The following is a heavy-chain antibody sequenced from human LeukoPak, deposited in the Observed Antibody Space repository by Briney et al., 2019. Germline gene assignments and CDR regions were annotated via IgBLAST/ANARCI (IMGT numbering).Heavy chain of an antibody. D-gene: IGHD1-7*01. J-gene: IGHJ4*02. Sequence: SETLSLTRTVSGDSISSYYWSWIRQPPGKGLEWIGYIYYTGSTNYNTSLKSRVTISVDTSKNQFSLKLSSVTAADTAVYYCARGPSSGTGSTSIDYWGQGTLVTVSS. CDR2: IYYTGST. CDR3: ARGPSSGTGSTSIDY. CDR1: GDSISSYY. V-gene: IGHV4-59*01.